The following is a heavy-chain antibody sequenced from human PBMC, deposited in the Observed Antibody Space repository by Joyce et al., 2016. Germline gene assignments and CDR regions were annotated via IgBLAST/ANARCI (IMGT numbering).Heavy chain of an antibody. D-gene: IGHD2-2*01. Sequence: QVQLVESGGGVVQPGRSLRLSCAASGFTFNGYAMQWGRQAPGTGLAGVAVISPNGTRKFYAVSAKERFIISRDNAKIMVYVQINSLRVEDTAVYYCARSPSNSWHNFDSWGQGTLVSVSS. CDR3: ARSPSNSWHNFDS. CDR1: GFTFNGYA. V-gene: IGHV3-30-3*01. CDR2: ISPNGTRK. J-gene: IGHJ4*02.